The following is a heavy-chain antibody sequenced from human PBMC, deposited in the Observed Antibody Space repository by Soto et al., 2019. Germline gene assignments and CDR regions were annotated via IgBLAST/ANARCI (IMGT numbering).Heavy chain of an antibody. Sequence: QVQLVESGGGVVQPGRSLRLSCAASGFTFSSYCMHWVRQAPGKGLEWVAVISYDGSNNYYADSVKGRFTISRDNSKNPLYLQMNRLRAEDTAVYYCAKDSGIAVAGTGEDYWGQGTLVTVSS. CDR2: ISYDGSNN. CDR3: AKDSGIAVAGTGEDY. D-gene: IGHD6-19*01. CDR1: GFTFSSYC. V-gene: IGHV3-30*18. J-gene: IGHJ4*02.